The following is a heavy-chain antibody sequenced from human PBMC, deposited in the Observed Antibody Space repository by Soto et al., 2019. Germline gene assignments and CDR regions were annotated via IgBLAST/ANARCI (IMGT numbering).Heavy chain of an antibody. Sequence: QVQLVESGGGVVQPGRSLRLSSAASGFTFSSYAMHWVRQAPGKGLEWVAVISYDGSNKYYEDSVKGRFTIFRDNSRNKLYRQMISLRAEDTAVYYCAGPSSGGSLHHSYYYGMDVWGQGTTVTVSS. V-gene: IGHV3-30-3*01. CDR2: ISYDGSNK. J-gene: IGHJ6*02. CDR1: GFTFSSYA. D-gene: IGHD2-15*01. CDR3: AGPSSGGSLHHSYYYGMDV.